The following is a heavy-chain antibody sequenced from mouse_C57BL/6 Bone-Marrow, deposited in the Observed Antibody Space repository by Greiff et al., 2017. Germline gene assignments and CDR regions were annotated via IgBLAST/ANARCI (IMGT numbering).Heavy chain of an antibody. CDR2: IDPEDGET. D-gene: IGHD2-3*01. CDR3: ASRDGTYYFDY. CDR1: GFNIKDYY. Sequence: VQLQQSGAELVKPGASVKLSCTASGFNIKDYYMHWVKQRTEQGLEWIGRIDPEDGETKYAPTFQGKATITADTSSNTSYLQLSSLTSEYTAVYYCASRDGTYYFDYWGQGTTLTVSS. J-gene: IGHJ2*01. V-gene: IGHV14-2*01.